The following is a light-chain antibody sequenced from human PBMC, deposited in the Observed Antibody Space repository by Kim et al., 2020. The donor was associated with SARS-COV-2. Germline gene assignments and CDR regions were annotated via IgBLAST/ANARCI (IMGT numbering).Light chain of an antibody. Sequence: NFMLTQPHSVSESPGKTVTISCTRSSGSIVTNYVQWYQQRPGSSPTIVIYEDNQTPSGVPDRFSGSIDSSSNSASLTISGLRTEDEAHYYCQSYDRMEMVFGGGTQLTV. J-gene: IGLJ7*01. CDR1: SGSIVTNY. CDR3: QSYDRMEMV. CDR2: EDN. V-gene: IGLV6-57*01.